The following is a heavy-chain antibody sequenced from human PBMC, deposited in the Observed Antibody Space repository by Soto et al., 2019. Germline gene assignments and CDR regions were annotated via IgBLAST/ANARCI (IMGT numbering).Heavy chain of an antibody. CDR1: GFTFGDYA. V-gene: IGHV3-49*04. CDR2: IRSKAYGGTT. D-gene: IGHD2-15*01. CDR3: TRRIASPYYYYYGMDV. Sequence: PGGSLRLSCTASGFTFGDYAMSWVRQAPGKGLEWVGFIRSKAYGGTTEYAASVKGRFTISRDDSKSIAYLQMNSLKTEDTAVYYCTRRIASPYYYYYGMDVWGQGTTVTVSS. J-gene: IGHJ6*02.